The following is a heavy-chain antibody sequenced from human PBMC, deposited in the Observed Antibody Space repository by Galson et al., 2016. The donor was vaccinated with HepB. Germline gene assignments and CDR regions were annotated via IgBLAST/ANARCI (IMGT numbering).Heavy chain of an antibody. CDR2: INDSGST. J-gene: IGHJ6*02. V-gene: IGHV4-34*01. Sequence: SETLSLTCVVTGESFSGFFWSWIRQSPRKGLEWIGEINDSGSTNYNPSLKSRVTLSVDTSKRQFSLKVSSVTAADTAVYFCARGSPTYSDYLLYHYGVDVWGQGTAVTISS. CDR1: GESFSGFF. D-gene: IGHD4-11*01. CDR3: ARGSPTYSDYLLYHYGVDV.